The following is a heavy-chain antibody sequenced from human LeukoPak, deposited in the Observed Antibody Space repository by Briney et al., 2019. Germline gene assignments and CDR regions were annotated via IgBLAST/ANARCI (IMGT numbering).Heavy chain of an antibody. J-gene: IGHJ6*02. Sequence: PGGSLRLSCAASGFTFSSYAMSWVRQAPGKGLEWVSAISGSGGSTYYADSVKGRFTISRDNSKNTLYLQMNSLRAEDTAVYYCAKEIAAAGLFYYYYGMDVWGQGTTVTVSS. CDR3: AKEIAAAGLFYYYYGMDV. D-gene: IGHD6-13*01. CDR2: ISGSGGST. V-gene: IGHV3-23*01. CDR1: GFTFSSYA.